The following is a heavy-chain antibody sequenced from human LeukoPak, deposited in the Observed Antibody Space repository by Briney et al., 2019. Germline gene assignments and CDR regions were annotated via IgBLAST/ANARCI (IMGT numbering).Heavy chain of an antibody. Sequence: GGSLRLSCAASGFTFSSYAMNWVRQAPGKGLGWVSAIGGSGGSTYYADSVKGRFTISRDNSKNTLYLQMNSLRAEDTALYYCAKSDDSSGYYYGIVYWGQGTLVTVSS. CDR2: IGGSGGST. CDR1: GFTFSSYA. D-gene: IGHD3-22*01. J-gene: IGHJ4*02. V-gene: IGHV3-23*01. CDR3: AKSDDSSGYYYGIVY.